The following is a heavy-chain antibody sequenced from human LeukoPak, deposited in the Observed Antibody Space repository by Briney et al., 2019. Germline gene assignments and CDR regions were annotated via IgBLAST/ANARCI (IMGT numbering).Heavy chain of an antibody. V-gene: IGHV3-7*01. Sequence: GGSLRLSCAASGFTFSSYWMSWVRQAPGKGLEWVANIKQDGSEKYYVDSVKGRFTISRDNAKNSLYLQMNSLRAEDTAVYYCARDERLRYSYTPDYWGQGTLVTVSS. J-gene: IGHJ4*02. CDR3: ARDERLRYSYTPDY. CDR2: IKQDGSEK. D-gene: IGHD5-18*01. CDR1: GFTFSSYW.